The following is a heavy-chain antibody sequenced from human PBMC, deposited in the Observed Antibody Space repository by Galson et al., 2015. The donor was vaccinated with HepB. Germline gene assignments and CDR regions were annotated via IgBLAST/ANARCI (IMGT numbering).Heavy chain of an antibody. V-gene: IGHV4-4*02. J-gene: IGHJ4*02. CDR3: ASRWGSSSWYSFDY. CDR1: GGSISRSNW. Sequence: SETLSLTCDVSGGSISRSNWWSWVRQPPGKGLEWIGEIYHSGTTNYNPSLKGRVTISVDKSKNQFSLRLSSVTAADTAVYHCASRWGSSSWYSFDYWGQGTLVTVSS. CDR2: IYHSGTT. D-gene: IGHD6-13*01.